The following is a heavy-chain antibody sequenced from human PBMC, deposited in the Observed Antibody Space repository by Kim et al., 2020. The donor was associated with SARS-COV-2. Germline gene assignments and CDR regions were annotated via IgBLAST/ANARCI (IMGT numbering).Heavy chain of an antibody. V-gene: IGHV4-34*01. CDR1: GGSFSGYY. D-gene: IGHD3-22*01. CDR3: ARVRGGDSSGYQRYFDY. CDR2: INHSGST. J-gene: IGHJ4*02. Sequence: SETLSLTCAVYGGSFSGYYWSWIRQPPGKGLVWIGEINHSGSTNYNPSLKSRVTISVDTSKNQFSLKLSSVTAADTAVYFCARVRGGDSSGYQRYFDYWGQGTLVTVSS.